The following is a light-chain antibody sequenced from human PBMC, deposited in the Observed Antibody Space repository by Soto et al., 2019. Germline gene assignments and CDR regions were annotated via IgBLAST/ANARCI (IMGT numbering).Light chain of an antibody. CDR3: QSYDSSLSGVV. Sequence: QSALTQPPSVSGAPGQRVTISCTESSSNIGANFDVYWYQHLPGTAPKLLMYSNNNRPSGVPDRFSGSKSGTSASLAITGLQAQDEADYNCQSYDSSLSGVVFGGGTKLTVL. CDR2: SNN. J-gene: IGLJ2*01. CDR1: SSNIGANFD. V-gene: IGLV1-40*01.